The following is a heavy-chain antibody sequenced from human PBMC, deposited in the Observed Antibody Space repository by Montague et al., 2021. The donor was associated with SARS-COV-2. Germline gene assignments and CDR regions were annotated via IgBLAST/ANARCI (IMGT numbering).Heavy chain of an antibody. CDR3: ARHALGYLDWLNEEYFDY. CDR1: GGSISSYY. V-gene: IGHV4-59*08. J-gene: IGHJ4*02. D-gene: IGHD3-9*01. Sequence: SETLSLTCTVSGGSISSYYWSWIRQPPGKGLEWIGYIYYSGSTNYNPSLKSRVTISVYTSKNQYSLKLSSVTAADTAVYYCARHALGYLDWLNEEYFDYWGQGTLVTVSS. CDR2: IYYSGST.